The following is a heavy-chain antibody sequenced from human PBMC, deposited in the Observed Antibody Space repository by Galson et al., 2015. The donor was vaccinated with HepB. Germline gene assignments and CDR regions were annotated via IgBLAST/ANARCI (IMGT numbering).Heavy chain of an antibody. D-gene: IGHD1-26*01. CDR1: GFTFSSYS. J-gene: IGHJ4*02. Sequence: SLRLSCAASGFTFSSYSMNWVRQAPGKGLEWVSSISSSSSYIYYVDSVKGRFTISRDNAKNSLYLQMNSLRAEDTAVYYCARDGRGSYYWGQGTLVTVSS. V-gene: IGHV3-21*01. CDR3: ARDGRGSYY. CDR2: ISSSSSYI.